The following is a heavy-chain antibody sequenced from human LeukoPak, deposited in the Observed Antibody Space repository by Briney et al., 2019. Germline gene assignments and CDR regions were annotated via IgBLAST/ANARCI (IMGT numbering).Heavy chain of an antibody. CDR3: ARDGLNWGYYYYYYYMDV. CDR2: INPNSGGT. V-gene: IGHV1-2*02. J-gene: IGHJ6*03. Sequence: ASVKVSCKASENTFTRYYIHWVRQAPGQGLEWMGWINPNSGGTNYAQKFQGRVTMTRDTSISTAYMELSRLRSDDTAVYYCARDGLNWGYYYYYYYMDVWGKGTTVTVSS. D-gene: IGHD7-27*01. CDR1: ENTFTRYY.